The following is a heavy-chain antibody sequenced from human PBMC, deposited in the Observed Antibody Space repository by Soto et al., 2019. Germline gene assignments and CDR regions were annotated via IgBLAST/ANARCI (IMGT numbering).Heavy chain of an antibody. CDR3: ARLQAAAGDNDLTFDY. J-gene: IGHJ4*02. CDR1: GYNFTSYW. V-gene: IGHV5-10-1*01. Sequence: SHKIPYKGSGYNFTSYWISGMRQMTGKGLEWMGRIDPSDSYTNSSPSFPGHVTISADKSISTAYLQWSSLKASDTALYYCARLQAAAGDNDLTFDYRGQGTLDTVSP. D-gene: IGHD6-13*01. CDR2: IDPSDSYT.